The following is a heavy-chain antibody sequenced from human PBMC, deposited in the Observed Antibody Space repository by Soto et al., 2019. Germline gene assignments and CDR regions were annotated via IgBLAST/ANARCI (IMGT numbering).Heavy chain of an antibody. Sequence: QVQLQESGPGLVKPSQTLSLTCTVSGGSISSGDYYWSWIRQPPGKGLEWIGYIYYSGSTYYNPSLKGRVTISVDTSKNQFSLKLSSVTAADTAVYYCARGPRITMVRGVINIYYYYGMDVWGQGTTVTVSS. CDR1: GGSISSGDYY. CDR2: IYYSGST. V-gene: IGHV4-30-4*01. D-gene: IGHD3-10*01. J-gene: IGHJ6*02. CDR3: ARGPRITMVRGVINIYYYYGMDV.